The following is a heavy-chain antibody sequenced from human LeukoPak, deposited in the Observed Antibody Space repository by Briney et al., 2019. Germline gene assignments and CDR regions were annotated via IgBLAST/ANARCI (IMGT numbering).Heavy chain of an antibody. CDR3: ARGARYYDFWSGYPGLFDY. CDR2: IYYSGST. J-gene: IGHJ4*02. CDR1: DYSIRSDYY. D-gene: IGHD3-3*01. V-gene: IGHV4-38-2*02. Sequence: PSETLSLTCTVSDYSIRSDYYWGWIRQPPGKGLEWIGSIYYSGSTYYNPSLKSRVTISVDTSKNQFSLKLSSVTAADTAVYYCARGARYYDFWSGYPGLFDYWGQGTLVTVSS.